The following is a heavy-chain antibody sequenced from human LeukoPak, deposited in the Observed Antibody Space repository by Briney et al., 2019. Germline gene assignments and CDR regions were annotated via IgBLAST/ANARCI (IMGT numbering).Heavy chain of an antibody. J-gene: IGHJ6*02. CDR2: ITSSGTYM. CDR3: ARPFYYDTNGGEGMDV. D-gene: IGHD3-22*01. V-gene: IGHV3-21*01. Sequence: AGGSLRLSCAASAFTFSTHSMNWVRQAPGKGLELLSSITSSGTYMHYADSVKGRFTISRDNAKNSLYLQMNSLGVEDTAVYYCARPFYYDTNGGEGMDVWGQGTTVTVSS. CDR1: AFTFSTHS.